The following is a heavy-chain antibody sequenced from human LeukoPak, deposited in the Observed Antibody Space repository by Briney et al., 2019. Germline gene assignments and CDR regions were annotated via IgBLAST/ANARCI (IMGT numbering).Heavy chain of an antibody. CDR3: AREHYDSSGYYPDY. D-gene: IGHD3-22*01. V-gene: IGHV1-18*01. CDR2: ISGYNGNT. Sequence: ASVKVSCKASGYIFTSYGISWVRQAPGQGLEWMGWISGYNGNTNYAQKVQGRVTMTTDTSTSTAYMGLRSLRSDDTAVYYCAREHYDSSGYYPDYWGQGTLVTVSS. CDR1: GYIFTSYG. J-gene: IGHJ4*02.